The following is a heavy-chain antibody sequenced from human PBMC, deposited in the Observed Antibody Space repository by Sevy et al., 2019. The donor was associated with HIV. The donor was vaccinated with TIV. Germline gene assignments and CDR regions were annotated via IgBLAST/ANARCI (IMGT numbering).Heavy chain of an antibody. D-gene: IGHD6-19*01. CDR3: AKGSNRVAGPLIYYYYYYMDV. CDR1: GFTFSSYA. Sequence: GGSLRLSCAASGFTFSSYAMSWVRQAPGKGMEWVSAISGSGGSTYYAASVKGRFTISRDNSKNTLYLKMTSLRAEDTAVYYCAKGSNRVAGPLIYYYYYYMDVWGKGTTVTVSS. J-gene: IGHJ6*03. CDR2: ISGSGGST. V-gene: IGHV3-23*01.